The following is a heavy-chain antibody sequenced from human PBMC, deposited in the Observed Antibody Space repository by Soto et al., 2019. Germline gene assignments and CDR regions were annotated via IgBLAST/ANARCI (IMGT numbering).Heavy chain of an antibody. J-gene: IGHJ2*01. CDR1: GFTFSSYS. CDR2: ISSSSSYI. CDR3: ARFITFGGVIASSNWYFDL. Sequence: EVQLVESGGGLVKPGGSLRLSCAASGFTFSSYSMNWVRQAPGKGLEWVSSISSSSSYIYYADSVKGRFTISRDNAKHSLYLQMNSLRAEDTAVYYCARFITFGGVIASSNWYFDLWGRGTLVTLSS. D-gene: IGHD3-16*01. V-gene: IGHV3-21*01.